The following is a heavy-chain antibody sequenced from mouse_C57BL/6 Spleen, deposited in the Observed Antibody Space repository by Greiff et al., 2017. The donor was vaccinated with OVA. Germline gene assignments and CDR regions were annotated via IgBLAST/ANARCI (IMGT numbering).Heavy chain of an antibody. CDR3: ARITTVVARYLDD. CDR2: IYPGDGDT. D-gene: IGHD1-1*01. J-gene: IGHJ1*03. V-gene: IGHV1-80*01. CDR1: GYAFSSYW. Sequence: QVQLQQSGAELVKPGASVKLSCKASGYAFSSYWMNWVKQRPGKGLEWIGQIYPGDGDTNYNGKFKGKATLTADKYSSTAYMQLSSLTSEDSAVYFCARITTVVARYLDDWGTGTTVTVSS.